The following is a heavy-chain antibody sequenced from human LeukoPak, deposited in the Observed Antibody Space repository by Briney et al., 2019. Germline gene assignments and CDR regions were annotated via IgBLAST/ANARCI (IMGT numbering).Heavy chain of an antibody. CDR1: GFTFSSYA. CDR2: ISGSGGST. D-gene: IGHD3-10*01. Sequence: GGSLRLSCAASGFTFSSYAMSWVRQAPGKGLEWVSAISGSGGSTYYADSVKGRFTISRDNSKNTLYLQMNSLRAEDTAVYYCAGTDGSGSKNYFDYSGQGTLVTVSS. J-gene: IGHJ4*02. V-gene: IGHV3-23*01. CDR3: AGTDGSGSKNYFDY.